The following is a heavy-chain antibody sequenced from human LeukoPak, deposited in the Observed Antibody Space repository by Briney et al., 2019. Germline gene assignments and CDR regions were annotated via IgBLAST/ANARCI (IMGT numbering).Heavy chain of an antibody. D-gene: IGHD5-18*01. CDR2: ISASGGST. CDR3: AKDKGYSYSYVFDY. V-gene: IGHV3-23*01. J-gene: IGHJ4*02. CDR1: GFTFSNYA. Sequence: GGSLRLSCAASGFTFSNYAISWVRQAPGKGLEWVSTISASGGSTYYADSVRGRFTISRDNSKNALSLQMNSLRAEVTALYYCAKDKGYSYSYVFDYWGQGTLVTVSS.